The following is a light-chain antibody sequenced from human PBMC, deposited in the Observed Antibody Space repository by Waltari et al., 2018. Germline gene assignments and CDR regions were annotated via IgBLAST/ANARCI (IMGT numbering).Light chain of an antibody. CDR2: DDS. CDR1: DVGSKS. J-gene: IGLJ2*01. V-gene: IGLV3-21*03. Sequence: SYVLTQLPSVSVAPGKTARLICGGKDVGSKSVHWYQQKPGPAPGLIVYDDSERPAGVPERFSGSKFGDTATLTVSRVEAGDEADYYCQVYYTNSDHVVFGGGTKLTVL. CDR3: QVYYTNSDHVV.